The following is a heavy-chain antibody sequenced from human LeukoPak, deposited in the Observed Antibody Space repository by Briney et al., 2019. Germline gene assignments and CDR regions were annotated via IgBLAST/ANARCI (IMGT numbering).Heavy chain of an antibody. D-gene: IGHD3-10*01. Sequence: ASVKVSCKASGYTFTSYAMNWVRQAPGQGLEWMGWINTNTGNPTYAQGFTGRFVFSLDTSVSTAYLQISSLKAEDTAVYYCAREYYGSATYLKYFYGMDVWGQGTTVTVSS. V-gene: IGHV7-4-1*02. J-gene: IGHJ6*02. CDR1: GYTFTSYA. CDR3: AREYYGSATYLKYFYGMDV. CDR2: INTNTGNP.